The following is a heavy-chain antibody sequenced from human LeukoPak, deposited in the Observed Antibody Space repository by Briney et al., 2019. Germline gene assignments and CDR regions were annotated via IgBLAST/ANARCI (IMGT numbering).Heavy chain of an antibody. CDR1: KYTFRDYY. CDR2: ISSSGRTI. J-gene: IGHJ5*02. Sequence: GGSLRLSSAASKYTFRDYYMSWVRQAPGKGLEWIAYISSSGRTIYYADSVRGRFTISRDNDKSPMYLLMNSLRVDDTAVYYCVRDSPRVRGWFDPWGQGTLVTVSS. CDR3: VRDSPRVRGWFDP. V-gene: IGHV3-11*01. D-gene: IGHD3-10*01.